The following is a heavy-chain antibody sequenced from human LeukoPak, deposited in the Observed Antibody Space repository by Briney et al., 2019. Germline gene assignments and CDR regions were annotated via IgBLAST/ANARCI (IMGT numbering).Heavy chain of an antibody. CDR2: FDPEDGET. CDR3: ATDRWMVRGVIPRFDY. J-gene: IGHJ4*02. Sequence: ASVKVSCKVSGYTLTELSMHWVRQAPGKGLEWMGGFDPEDGETIYAQKFQGRVTMTEDTSTDTAYMELSSLRSEDTAVYYCATDRWMVRGVIPRFDYWGQGTLVTVSS. V-gene: IGHV1-24*01. D-gene: IGHD3-10*01. CDR1: GYTLTELS.